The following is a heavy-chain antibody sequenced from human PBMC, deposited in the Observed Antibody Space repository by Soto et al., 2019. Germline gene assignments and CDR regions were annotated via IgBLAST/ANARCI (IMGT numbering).Heavy chain of an antibody. J-gene: IGHJ3*02. D-gene: IGHD6-19*01. V-gene: IGHV1-18*01. CDR1: CYTFTSYG. CDR2: ISAYNGNT. Sequence: ASVKVSCKASCYTFTSYGISWVRQAPGQGLEWMGWISAYNGNTNYAQKLQGRVTMTTDTSTSTAYMELRSLRSDDTAVYYCARSHRAVAPPKAAFDIWGQGTMVTVSS. CDR3: ARSHRAVAPPKAAFDI.